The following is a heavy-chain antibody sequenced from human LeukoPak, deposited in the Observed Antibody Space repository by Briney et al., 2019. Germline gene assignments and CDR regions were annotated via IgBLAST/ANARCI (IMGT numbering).Heavy chain of an antibody. J-gene: IGHJ5*02. CDR3: ARLVGYCSGGSCERFDP. Sequence: ASVKVSCKASGYTFTSYGISWVRQAPGQGLEWMGWISAYNGNTNYAQKLQGRVTMTTDTSTSTAYMELRSLRPDDTAVYYCARLVGYCSGGSCERFDPWGQGTLVTVSS. D-gene: IGHD2-15*01. CDR1: GYTFTSYG. V-gene: IGHV1-18*04. CDR2: ISAYNGNT.